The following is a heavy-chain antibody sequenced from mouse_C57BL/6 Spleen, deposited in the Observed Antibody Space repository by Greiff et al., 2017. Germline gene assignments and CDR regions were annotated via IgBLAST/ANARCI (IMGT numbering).Heavy chain of an antibody. CDR1: GYTFTDYY. CDR3: ARKSSYWYFDV. CDR2: INPNNGGT. J-gene: IGHJ1*03. Sequence: VQLQQSGPELVKPGASVKISCKASGYTFTDYYMNWVKQSHGKSLEWIGDINPNNGGTSYKQKFKGKATLTVDKSSSTAYMELRSLTSEDSAVYYCARKSSYWYFDVWGTGTTVTVSS. V-gene: IGHV1-26*01. D-gene: IGHD1-1*01.